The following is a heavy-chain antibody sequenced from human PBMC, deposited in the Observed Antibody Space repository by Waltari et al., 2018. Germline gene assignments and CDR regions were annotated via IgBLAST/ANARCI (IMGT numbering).Heavy chain of an antibody. CDR1: GYSISSGYY. CDR3: ARGPPGFLEWLLLGGAVDV. Sequence: QVQLQESGPGLVKPSETLSLTCAVSGYSISSGYYWGWLRPPPGKGLEWIGSIYHSGSTYYNPSLKSRVTISVDTSKNQFSLKLSSVTAADTAVYYCARGPPGFLEWLLLGGAVDVWGQGTTVTVSS. V-gene: IGHV4-38-2*01. J-gene: IGHJ6*02. D-gene: IGHD3-3*01. CDR2: IYHSGST.